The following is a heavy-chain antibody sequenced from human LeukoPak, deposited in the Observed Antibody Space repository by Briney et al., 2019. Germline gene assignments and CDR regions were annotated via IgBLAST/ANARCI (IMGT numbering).Heavy chain of an antibody. CDR2: ISVSGTTT. Sequence: GGSLRLSCAASGFTFISYAMSWVRQAPGQGLERGSVISVSGTTTFYADSVKGRFTISRDNSKSTLYLQMNSLRAEDTAVYYCARVHSPDSGWSAATDCWGQGTLVTVSS. J-gene: IGHJ4*02. D-gene: IGHD6-19*01. V-gene: IGHV3-23*01. CDR3: ARVHSPDSGWSAATDC. CDR1: GFTFISYA.